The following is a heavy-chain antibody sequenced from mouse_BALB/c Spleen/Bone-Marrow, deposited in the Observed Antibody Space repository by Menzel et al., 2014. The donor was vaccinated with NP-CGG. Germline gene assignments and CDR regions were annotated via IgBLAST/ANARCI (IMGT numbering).Heavy chain of an antibody. V-gene: IGHV14-3*02. Sequence: VQLQQPGAELVKPGASVKLSCTASDFNIKDTYMHWVKQRPEQGLEWIGRIDPANGNTKYDPKFQGKATITADTSSNTAYLQLSSLTSEDTAVYYCANYYYGSSLFAYWGQGTLVTVSA. CDR2: IDPANGNT. J-gene: IGHJ3*01. CDR3: ANYYYGSSLFAY. D-gene: IGHD1-1*01. CDR1: DFNIKDTY.